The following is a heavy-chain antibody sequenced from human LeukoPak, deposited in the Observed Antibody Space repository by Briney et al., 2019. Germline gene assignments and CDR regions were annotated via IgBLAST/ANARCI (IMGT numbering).Heavy chain of an antibody. CDR3: ARGVAAAGDY. V-gene: IGHV3-21*01. D-gene: IGHD6-13*01. J-gene: IGHJ4*01. CDR1: GFTFSSYG. Sequence: GGSLRLSCAASGFTFSSYGMHWVRQAPGKGLEWVSYISSSSSYIYYADSVKGRFTISRDNAKNSLYLQMNSLRAEDTAVYYCARGVAAAGDYWGQGTLVTVSS. CDR2: ISSSSSYI.